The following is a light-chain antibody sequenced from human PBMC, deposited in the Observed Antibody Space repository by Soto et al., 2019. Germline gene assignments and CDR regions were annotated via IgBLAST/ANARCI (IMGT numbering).Light chain of an antibody. CDR2: GNR. Sequence: QTVVTQPPSVSGVPGQRVTISCTGNNSNLGAGYDVHWYQQLPGAAPKLVVFGNRNRPSGVPERFSGSKSGTSASLAITGLQAEDEADYYCQAYDYSLTAVVFGGGTKVTVL. CDR1: NSNLGAGYD. J-gene: IGLJ3*02. V-gene: IGLV1-40*01. CDR3: QAYDYSLTAVV.